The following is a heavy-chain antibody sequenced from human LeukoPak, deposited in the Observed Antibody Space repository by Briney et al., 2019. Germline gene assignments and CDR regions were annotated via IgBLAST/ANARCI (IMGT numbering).Heavy chain of an antibody. D-gene: IGHD3-10*01. CDR1: GFTFDDYA. CDR2: INWNGGST. Sequence: GGSLRLSCAASGFTFDDYAMTWVRQAPGRGLEWVSGINWNGGSTGYADSVKGRFTISRDNAKNSLYLQMNSLRAEDTALYYCARSNYGSGSYAFPFDYWGQGTLVSVSS. J-gene: IGHJ4*02. CDR3: ARSNYGSGSYAFPFDY. V-gene: IGHV3-20*04.